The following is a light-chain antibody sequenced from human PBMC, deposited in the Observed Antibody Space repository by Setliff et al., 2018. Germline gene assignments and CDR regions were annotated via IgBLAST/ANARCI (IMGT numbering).Light chain of an antibody. V-gene: IGLV2-14*01. CDR2: DVS. CDR3: CSYTGTSNPYV. J-gene: IGLJ1*01. Sequence: QSVLTQPASVSGSPGQSIAVSCTGSGSDVGAYKFVSWYQQRPGKAPRLMIYDVSNRPSGVSDRFSGSKSGNTASLTISGLQAEDEADYYCCSYTGTSNPYVFGAGAKDTVL. CDR1: GSDVGAYKF.